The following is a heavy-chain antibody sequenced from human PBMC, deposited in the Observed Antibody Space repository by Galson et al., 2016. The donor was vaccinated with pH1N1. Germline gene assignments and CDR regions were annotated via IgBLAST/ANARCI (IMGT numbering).Heavy chain of an antibody. CDR2: MIPILGLS. V-gene: IGHV1-69*02. D-gene: IGHD5-18*01. CDR1: GGTFTSYT. J-gene: IGHJ4*02. Sequence: SVKVSCKASGGTFTSYTITWVRQAPGQGLEWMGRMIPILGLSNYAQKFQGRVTITADKSRSTAYMELSSLKSEDTAVYFFARARGHAAMDPFDFWGQGTLVTVSS. CDR3: ARARGHAAMDPFDF.